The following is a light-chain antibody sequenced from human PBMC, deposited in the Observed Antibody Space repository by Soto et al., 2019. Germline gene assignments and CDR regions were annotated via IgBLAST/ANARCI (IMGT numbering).Light chain of an antibody. CDR3: QVWDSSSDHVI. V-gene: IGLV3-21*02. CDR2: DDS. Sequence: SYELTQPPSVSVAPGQTASITCGGNVIGSISVHWYQQKQGQAPVLVVFDDSDPPSGIPERFSGSNSRNTATLTISRVEAGDEADYYCQVWDSSSDHVIFGGGTKLTVL. CDR1: VIGSIS. J-gene: IGLJ2*01.